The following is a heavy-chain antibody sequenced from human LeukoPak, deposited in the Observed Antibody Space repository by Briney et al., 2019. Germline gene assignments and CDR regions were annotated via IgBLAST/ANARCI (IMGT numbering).Heavy chain of an antibody. CDR1: GGTFSSYA. D-gene: IGHD3-10*01. CDR3: ARGGHRGVIIQDAFDI. Sequence: ASVKVSCKASGGTFSSYAISWVRQAPGQGLEWMGGIIPIFGTANYAQKFQGRVTITADESTSTAYMELSSLRSEDTAVYYCARGGHRGVIIQDAFDIWGQGTTVTVSS. CDR2: IIPIFGTA. V-gene: IGHV1-69*13. J-gene: IGHJ3*02.